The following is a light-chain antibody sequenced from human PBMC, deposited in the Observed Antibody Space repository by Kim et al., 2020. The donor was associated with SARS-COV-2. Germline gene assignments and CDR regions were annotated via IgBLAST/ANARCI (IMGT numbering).Light chain of an antibody. Sequence: DIRMTQSPSTLSASVGDRVTITCRASQSISTWLAWYQEKPGKAPKVLIYKAYTLESGVPSRFSGTGSGTEFTLTISSLQPDDFATYYCQQYNSYSLTFGGGTKVDIK. CDR2: KAY. V-gene: IGKV1-5*03. J-gene: IGKJ4*01. CDR1: QSISTW. CDR3: QQYNSYSLT.